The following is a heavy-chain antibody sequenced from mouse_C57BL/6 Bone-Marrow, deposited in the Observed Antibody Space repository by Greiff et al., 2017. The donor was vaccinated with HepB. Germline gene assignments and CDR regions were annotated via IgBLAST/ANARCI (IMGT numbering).Heavy chain of an antibody. V-gene: IGHV1-50*01. D-gene: IGHD2-3*01. Sequence: QVQLQQPGAELVKPGASVKLSCKASGYTFTSYWMQWVKQRPGQGLERIGEIDPSDSYTNYNQKFKGKATLTVDTSSSTAYMQLSSLTSEDSAVYYCARGGWLLRRYAMDYWGQGTSVTVSS. CDR1: GYTFTSYW. CDR2: IDPSDSYT. J-gene: IGHJ4*01. CDR3: ARGGWLLRRYAMDY.